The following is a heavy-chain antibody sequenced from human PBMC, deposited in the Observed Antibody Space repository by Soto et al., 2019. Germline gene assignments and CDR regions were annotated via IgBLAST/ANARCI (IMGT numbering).Heavy chain of an antibody. V-gene: IGHV1-3*01. J-gene: IGHJ4*02. CDR2: INAGNGNT. Sequence: ASVKVSCKASGYTFTSYAMHWVRQAPGQRLEWMGWINAGNGNTKYSQKFQGRVTITRDTSASTAYMEPSSMRSEDTAVYYCARDLVDLTVTTLSPFDDWGQGTLVTVSS. D-gene: IGHD4-17*01. CDR1: GYTFTSYA. CDR3: ARDLVDLTVTTLSPFDD.